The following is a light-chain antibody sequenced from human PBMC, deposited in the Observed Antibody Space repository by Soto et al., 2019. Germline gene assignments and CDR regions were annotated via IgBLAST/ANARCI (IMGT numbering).Light chain of an antibody. CDR2: DAS. J-gene: IGKJ1*01. CDR3: QQYNSYSPWT. Sequence: DIQVTQSPSTLSASVGDRVTISCRASQSISSWLAWYQQKPGKAPKLLIYDASSLESGVPSRFSGSGFGTEFTLTISSLQPDDFATYYCQQYNSYSPWTFGQGTKVEIK. V-gene: IGKV1-5*01. CDR1: QSISSW.